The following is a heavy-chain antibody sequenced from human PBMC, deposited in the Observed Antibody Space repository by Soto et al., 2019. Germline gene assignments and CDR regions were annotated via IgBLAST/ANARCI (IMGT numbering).Heavy chain of an antibody. J-gene: IGHJ6*03. CDR3: AKGYYDFWSGYYPDYYYYYLDV. CDR1: GFTFSSYA. CDR2: ISGSGGST. V-gene: IGHV3-23*01. D-gene: IGHD3-3*01. Sequence: GGSLRLSCAASGFTFSSYAMSWVRQAPGKGLEWVSAISGSGGSTYYADSVKGRFTISRDNSKNTLYLQMNSLRAEDTAVYYCAKGYYDFWSGYYPDYYYYYLDVWGKGTTVTVSS.